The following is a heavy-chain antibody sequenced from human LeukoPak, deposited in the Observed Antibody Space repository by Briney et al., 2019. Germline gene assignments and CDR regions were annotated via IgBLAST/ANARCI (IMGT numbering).Heavy chain of an antibody. CDR3: ARLETYGSGSYYNVYYMDV. CDR2: IIPIFGTA. V-gene: IGHV1-69*01. Sequence: SVKVCCKASGGTFSSYAISWVRQAPGQGLEWMGGIIPIFGTANYAQKFQGRVTITADESTSTAYMELSSLRSEDTAVYYCARLETYGSGSYYNVYYMDVWGKGTTVTISS. J-gene: IGHJ6*03. CDR1: GGTFSSYA. D-gene: IGHD3-10*01.